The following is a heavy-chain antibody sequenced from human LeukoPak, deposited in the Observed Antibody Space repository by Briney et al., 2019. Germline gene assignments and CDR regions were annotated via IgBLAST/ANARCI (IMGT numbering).Heavy chain of an antibody. CDR1: GFTFGDYA. D-gene: IGHD6-13*01. J-gene: IGHJ4*02. CDR2: IRSKAYGGTT. V-gene: IGHV3-49*04. Sequence: RSLRLSCTASGFTFGDYAMSWVRQAPGKGLEWVGFIRSKAYGGTTENAASVEGRFTISRDDSKSIAYLQMNSLKTEDTAVYYCSRELYSSSWVPSYWGQGTLVTVSS. CDR3: SRELYSSSWVPSY.